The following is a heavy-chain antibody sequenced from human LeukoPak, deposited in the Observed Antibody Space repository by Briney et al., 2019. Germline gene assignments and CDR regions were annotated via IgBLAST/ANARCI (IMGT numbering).Heavy chain of an antibody. CDR1: GSSVSSGSYY. Sequence: SETLSLTCTVSGSSVSSGSYYWSWIRQPPGKGLEWIGYIYYSGSTNYNPSLKSRVTISVDTSKNQFSLKLSSVTAADTAVYYCARTFTILGVVTQIDPWGQGTLVTVSS. V-gene: IGHV4-61*01. CDR3: ARTFTILGVVTQIDP. CDR2: IYYSGST. J-gene: IGHJ5*02. D-gene: IGHD3-3*01.